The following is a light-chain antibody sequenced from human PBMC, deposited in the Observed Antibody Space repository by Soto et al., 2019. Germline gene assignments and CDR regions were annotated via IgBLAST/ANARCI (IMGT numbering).Light chain of an antibody. Sequence: QSALTQPPSASGSPGQSVTISCTGTSSDVGGYNYVSWYQQHPGKAPKLMIYEVSKRPSGVPDRFSGSQSGNTASLTVSGLQAEDEADYYCSSYPGSHNLLFGGGTKVTVL. CDR1: SSDVGGYNY. V-gene: IGLV2-8*01. CDR3: SSYPGSHNLL. J-gene: IGLJ2*01. CDR2: EVS.